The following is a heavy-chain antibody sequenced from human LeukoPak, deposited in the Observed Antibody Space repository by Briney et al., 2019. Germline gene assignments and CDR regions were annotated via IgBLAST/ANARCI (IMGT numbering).Heavy chain of an antibody. CDR3: ARTPYGSGSVPV. J-gene: IGHJ4*02. V-gene: IGHV4-59*01. CDR1: GGSISSYY. D-gene: IGHD3-10*01. CDR2: IYYSGST. Sequence: PSETLSLTCTVSGGSISSYYWSWIRQPPGKGLEWIGYIYYSGSTNYNPSLKSRVTISVDTSKNQFSLKLSSVTAADTAVYYCARTPYGSGSVPVWGQGTLVTVSS.